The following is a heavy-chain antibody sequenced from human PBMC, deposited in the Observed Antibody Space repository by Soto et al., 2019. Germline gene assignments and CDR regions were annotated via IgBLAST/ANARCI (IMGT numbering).Heavy chain of an antibody. CDR3: AKGGVVPAAYYYYMDV. Sequence: LRLSCAASGFTFSSYAMSWVRQAPGKGLEWVSAISGSGGSTYYADSVKGRFTISRDNSKNTLYLQMNSLRAEDMAVYYCAKGGVVPAAYYYYMDVWGKGTTVTVSS. V-gene: IGHV3-23*01. D-gene: IGHD2-2*01. CDR2: ISGSGGST. J-gene: IGHJ6*03. CDR1: GFTFSSYA.